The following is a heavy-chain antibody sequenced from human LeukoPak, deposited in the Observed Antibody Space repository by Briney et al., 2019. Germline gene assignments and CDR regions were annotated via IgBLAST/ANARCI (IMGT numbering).Heavy chain of an antibody. Sequence: SVKVSCKASGYTFTNFGISWVRQAPGQGLEWMGGIIPIFGTANYAQKFQGRVTITADESTSTAYMELSSLRSDDTAVYYCARRRDGYNSDHYNYGMDVWGQGTTVTVSS. D-gene: IGHD5-24*01. CDR2: IIPIFGTA. CDR1: GYTFTNFG. CDR3: ARRRDGYNSDHYNYGMDV. J-gene: IGHJ6*02. V-gene: IGHV1-69*13.